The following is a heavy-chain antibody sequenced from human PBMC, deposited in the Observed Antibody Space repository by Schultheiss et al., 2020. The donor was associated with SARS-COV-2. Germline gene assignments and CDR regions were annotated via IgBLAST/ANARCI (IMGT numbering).Heavy chain of an antibody. CDR2: IYTSGST. CDR3: AKDRGYRSSSDTAPQRDWTFDY. D-gene: IGHD6-6*01. J-gene: IGHJ4*02. V-gene: IGHV4-4*07. Sequence: SETLSLTCTVSGGSISSYYWSWIRQPAGKGLEWIGRIYTSGSTNYNPSLKSRVTMSVDTSKNQFSLKLSSVTAADTAVYYCAKDRGYRSSSDTAPQRDWTFDYWGQGTLVTVSS. CDR1: GGSISSYY.